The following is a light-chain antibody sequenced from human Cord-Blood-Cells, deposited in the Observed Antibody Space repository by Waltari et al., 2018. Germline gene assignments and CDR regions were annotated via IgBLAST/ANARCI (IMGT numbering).Light chain of an antibody. CDR2: GAS. V-gene: IGKV3-15*01. Sequence: EVVMKQSPATLSVSPGERANLSCRASQSVSSNLAWYLQKPGQAPRLLINGASTGATGIPARFSGSGCGTECSLTISSLQSEDFAVDYCQQYNNWPGTFGQGTKVEI. CDR1: QSVSSN. CDR3: QQYNNWPGT. J-gene: IGKJ1*01.